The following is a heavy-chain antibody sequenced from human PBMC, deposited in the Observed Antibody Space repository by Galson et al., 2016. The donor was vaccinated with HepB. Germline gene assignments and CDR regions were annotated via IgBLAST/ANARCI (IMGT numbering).Heavy chain of an antibody. CDR2: IYSSGST. V-gene: IGHV4-39*01. CDR1: GGSISSASYF. Sequence: SETLSLTCTVSGGSISSASYFWGYIHQPPGKGLEWIGSIYSSGSTYYNPSLKRRVTISADTSQNQFSLKLSSVTAADTAVYFCASLRDGYNLNYWGQGTLVTVSS. D-gene: IGHD5-24*01. J-gene: IGHJ4*02. CDR3: ASLRDGYNLNY.